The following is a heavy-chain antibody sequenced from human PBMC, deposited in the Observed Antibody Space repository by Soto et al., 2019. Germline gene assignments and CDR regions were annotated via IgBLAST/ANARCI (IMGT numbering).Heavy chain of an antibody. D-gene: IGHD3-16*01. CDR3: AKDAIANDGIWLMDS. CDR1: GFMFSDYA. Sequence: GGSLSLSCAASGFMFSDYAMTWARQAPGKELEWVSGLLRRGRITYYSDSLKGRFTISGDTSANTVYLQMDSLRAEDTAVYYCAKDAIANDGIWLMDSWGQGTVVTVSS. V-gene: IGHV3-23*01. J-gene: IGHJ5*02. CDR2: LLRRGRIT.